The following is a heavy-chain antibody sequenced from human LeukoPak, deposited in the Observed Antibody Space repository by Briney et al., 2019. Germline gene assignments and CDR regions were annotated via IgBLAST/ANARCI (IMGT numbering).Heavy chain of an antibody. CDR2: IYPGDSDT. V-gene: IGHV5-51*01. CDR1: GYRFASYW. D-gene: IGHD6-19*01. CDR3: ARQDSSRWLDP. Sequence: GESLKLSCKGSGYRFASYWIAWVRQMPGKGLEWMGIIYPGDSDTRYSPSFQGQVTISADKSITTAYLQWSSLKASDTAMYYCARQDSSRWLDPWGQGTLVTVSS. J-gene: IGHJ5*02.